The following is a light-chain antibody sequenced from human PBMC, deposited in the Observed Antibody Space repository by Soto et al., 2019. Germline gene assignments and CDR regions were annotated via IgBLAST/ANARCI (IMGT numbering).Light chain of an antibody. CDR1: QSVSSSY. V-gene: IGKV3-20*01. Sequence: EIVXTXSPGTLSLSPGERATLSCRASQSVSSSYLVWYQQKPGQAPRLLIYGASNRATGIPDRFSGSGSGTDFTLTISRLETEDFAVYYCQQYGSSSWTFGQGTKVEIK. J-gene: IGKJ1*01. CDR2: GAS. CDR3: QQYGSSSWT.